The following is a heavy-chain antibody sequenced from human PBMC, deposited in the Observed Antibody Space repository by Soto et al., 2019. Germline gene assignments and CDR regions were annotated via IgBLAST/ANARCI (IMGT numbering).Heavy chain of an antibody. CDR1: GFTFDSYA. CDR3: AKGKVAGSGYYYYYGMDV. J-gene: IGHJ6*02. CDR2: ISGSGGST. V-gene: IGHV3-23*01. Sequence: GGSLRLSCTASGFTFDSYAMGWVRQAPGKGLEWVSAISGSGGSTYYADSVKGRFTISRDNSKNTLFLEMNSLRAEDTAVFYCAKGKVAGSGYYYYYGMDVWGQGTSVTVSS. D-gene: IGHD6-19*01.